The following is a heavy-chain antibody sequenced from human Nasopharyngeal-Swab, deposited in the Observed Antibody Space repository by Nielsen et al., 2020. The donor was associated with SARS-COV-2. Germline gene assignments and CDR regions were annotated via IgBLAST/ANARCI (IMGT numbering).Heavy chain of an antibody. D-gene: IGHD4-23*01. V-gene: IGHV1-69*13. CDR1: GGTFSSYA. J-gene: IGHJ3*02. CDR2: IIPIFGTA. Sequence: SVKVSCKASGGTFSSYAISWVRQAPGQGLEWMGGIIPIFGTANYAQKFQGRVTITADESTSTAYMELSSLRSEDTAVYYCTRGGTYGGNSEHAFDIWGQGTMVTVSS. CDR3: TRGGTYGGNSEHAFDI.